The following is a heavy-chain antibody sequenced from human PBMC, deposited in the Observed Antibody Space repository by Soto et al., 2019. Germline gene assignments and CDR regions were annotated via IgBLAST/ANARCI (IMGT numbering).Heavy chain of an antibody. CDR2: IHSDGST. D-gene: IGHD6-19*01. CDR1: GFTVSDS. V-gene: IGHV3-53*01. CDR3: ARDASGPFDY. J-gene: IGHJ4*02. Sequence: PGGSLRLSCSVAGFTVSDSMSWVRQAPGKGLECVSFIHSDGSTHYTDSVRGQFTISRDNSKNTLYLQMDRLRVYDTAVYFCARDASGPFDYWGQGTLVTVSS.